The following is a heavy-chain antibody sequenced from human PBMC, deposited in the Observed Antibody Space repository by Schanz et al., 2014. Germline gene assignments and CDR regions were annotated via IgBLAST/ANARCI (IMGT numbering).Heavy chain of an antibody. Sequence: DVQLAESGGGLVQPGGSLRLSCAASGFTFSDYYMSWVRQAPGKGLEWVSGISGSGVITYYEDSVKGRFTISRDNSKNTLYLQMHSLRAEDTALYYCARDRDAGGYDSWGQGTLVTVSS. J-gene: IGHJ5*01. CDR3: ARDRDAGGYDS. V-gene: IGHV3-23*04. CDR2: ISGSGVIT. D-gene: IGHD2-8*02. CDR1: GFTFSDYY.